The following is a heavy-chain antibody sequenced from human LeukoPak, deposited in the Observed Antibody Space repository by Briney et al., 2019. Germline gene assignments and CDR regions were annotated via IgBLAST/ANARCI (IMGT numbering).Heavy chain of an antibody. J-gene: IGHJ4*02. Sequence: PGGSLRLSCAASGFTFSSYTMNWVRQAPGKGLEWVAFISTSSSYIYYADSVKGRFTISRDNAKNSLYLQMNSLRAEDTALYYCARGPDNYDSSGLAGDYWGQGTLVTVSS. CDR3: ARGPDNYDSSGLAGDY. V-gene: IGHV3-21*04. CDR1: GFTFSSYT. D-gene: IGHD3-22*01. CDR2: ISTSSSYI.